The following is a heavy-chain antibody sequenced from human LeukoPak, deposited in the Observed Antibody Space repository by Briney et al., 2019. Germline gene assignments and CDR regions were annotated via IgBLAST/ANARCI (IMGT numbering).Heavy chain of an antibody. CDR2: INPNSGDT. J-gene: IGHJ6*02. Sequence: ASVTVSCKASGYTLSGYYIHWVRQARGQGLEWMGWINPNSGDTNYAQDFQGRVTMTRDTSITTAYMELSRLRSDDTALYYCARQREGAYGMDVWGQGTTVTVSS. CDR3: ARQREGAYGMDV. CDR1: GYTLSGYY. D-gene: IGHD1-26*01. V-gene: IGHV1-2*02.